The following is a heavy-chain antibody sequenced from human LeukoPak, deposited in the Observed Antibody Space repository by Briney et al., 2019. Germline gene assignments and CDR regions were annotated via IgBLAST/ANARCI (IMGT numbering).Heavy chain of an antibody. J-gene: IGHJ4*02. Sequence: ASVKVSCKASGYTFTNYYIHWVRQAPGQGLEWVGIINPSIGDTKNAQKFQGGVTMTWDTSTSTVYMELSSLRYEDTAVYYCAVSAFDYWGQGTLVTVSS. V-gene: IGHV1-46*03. D-gene: IGHD3-10*01. CDR3: AVSAFDY. CDR1: GYTFTNYY. CDR2: INPSIGDT.